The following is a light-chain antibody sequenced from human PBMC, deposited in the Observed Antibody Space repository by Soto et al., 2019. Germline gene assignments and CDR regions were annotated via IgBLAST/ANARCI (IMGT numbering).Light chain of an antibody. V-gene: IGLV1-44*01. CDR3: AAWDDSLSGHVV. CDR1: SSNIGSNT. J-gene: IGLJ2*01. CDR2: SDN. Sequence: QLVLTQPPSASGTPGQRVTISCSGRSSNIGSNTVNWYQQLPGAAPKLLFYSDNLRPSGVPDRFSGSRSGTSASLAISGLQSEDEADYYCAAWDDSLSGHVVFGGGTKVTVL.